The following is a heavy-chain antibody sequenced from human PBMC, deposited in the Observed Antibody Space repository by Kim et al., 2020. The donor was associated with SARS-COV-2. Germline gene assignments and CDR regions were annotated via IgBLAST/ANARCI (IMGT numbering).Heavy chain of an antibody. V-gene: IGHV1-46*01. Sequence: TSYAQKVQGRVTMTRDTSTSTVYMELSSLRSEDTAVYYCALVPAYGDWWYWGQGTLVTVSS. J-gene: IGHJ4*02. CDR3: ALVPAYGDWWY. D-gene: IGHD4-17*01. CDR2: T.